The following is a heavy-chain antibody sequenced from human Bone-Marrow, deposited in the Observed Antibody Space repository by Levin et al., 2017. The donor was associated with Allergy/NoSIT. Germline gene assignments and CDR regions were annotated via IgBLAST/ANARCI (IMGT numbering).Heavy chain of an antibody. D-gene: IGHD4-17*01. CDR1: GYTFSGNY. J-gene: IGHJ2*01. V-gene: IGHV1-2*02. CDR2: FNPNTGGT. CDR3: ARENTVTSYSSFYFDL. Sequence: GESLKISCKASGYTFSGNYIHFVRQAPGQGLEWMGWFNPNTGGTTYAQEFQGRVTMTRDTSINTAYMELRGLKSDDSAVYFCARENTVTSYSSFYFDLWGRGTLVTVSS.